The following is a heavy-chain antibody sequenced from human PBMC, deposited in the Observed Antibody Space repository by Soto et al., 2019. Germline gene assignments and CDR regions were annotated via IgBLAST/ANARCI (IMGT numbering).Heavy chain of an antibody. D-gene: IGHD1-20*01. CDR1: GFTFSSYG. V-gene: IGHV3-33*01. Sequence: QVQLVESGGGVVQPGRSLRLSCAASGFTFSSYGMHWVRQAPGKGLEWVALIWDDGSNKYYADSVKGRLTISRDNSKNTLYLQMNSVGAEDRAVYYCARYMGAYQVYSFGMDVWGRGTTVTVSS. CDR2: IWDDGSNK. J-gene: IGHJ6*02. CDR3: ARYMGAYQVYSFGMDV.